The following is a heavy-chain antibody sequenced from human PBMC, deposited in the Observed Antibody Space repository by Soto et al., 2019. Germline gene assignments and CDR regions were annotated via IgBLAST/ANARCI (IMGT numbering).Heavy chain of an antibody. CDR2: IYHSGST. V-gene: IGHV4-4*02. CDR3: AQGAYSSGWFAY. CDR1: SGSISSSNW. Sequence: QVQLQESGPGLVKPSGTLSLTCAVSSGSISSSNWWSWVRQPPGKGLEWIGEIYHSGSTNYNPSLKSRVTKSVDKSQNQFSLKLSSVTAADTAVYYCAQGAYSSGWFAYWGQGTLVTVSS. D-gene: IGHD6-19*01. J-gene: IGHJ5*01.